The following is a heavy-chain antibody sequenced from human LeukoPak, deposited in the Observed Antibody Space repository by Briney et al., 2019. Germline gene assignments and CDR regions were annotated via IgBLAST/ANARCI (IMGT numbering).Heavy chain of an antibody. CDR1: GFTFTSYG. CDR3: AKAKTLDY. J-gene: IGHJ4*02. CDR2: IHYDGSPK. V-gene: IGHV3-30*02. Sequence: GGSLRLSCAASGFTFTSYGMHWVRQAPGKGLVWVAFIHYDGSPKYYADSVKGRFTISRDTSKNTLYLQMNSLTTEDTAVYYCAKAKTLDYWGQGTLVTVSS.